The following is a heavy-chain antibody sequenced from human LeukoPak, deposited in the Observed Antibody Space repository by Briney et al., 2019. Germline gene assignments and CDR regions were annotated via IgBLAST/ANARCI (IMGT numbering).Heavy chain of an antibody. CDR1: GGSISSSSHY. Sequence: PSETLSLTCTVSGGSISSSSHYWGWIRQPPGKGLEWIGSIYYSGSTYYNPSLKSRVTIAVDTSKNQFSLKLSSVTATDTAVYYCARRVFSVTNVGFDYWDQGTLVTVSS. CDR2: IYYSGST. J-gene: IGHJ4*02. V-gene: IGHV4-39*01. D-gene: IGHD4-17*01. CDR3: ARRVFSVTNVGFDY.